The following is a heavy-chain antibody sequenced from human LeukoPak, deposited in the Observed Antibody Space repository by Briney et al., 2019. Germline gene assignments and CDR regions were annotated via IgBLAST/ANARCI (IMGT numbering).Heavy chain of an antibody. CDR3: AKDIVLMVYAVFDY. J-gene: IGHJ4*02. Sequence: GGSLRLSCAASGLIFDDYTMHWVRQAPGKGLEWVSLISRNGAVTKYADSVRGRFTVSRDNSKNTLYLQMNSLRAEDTAVYYCAKDIVLMVYAVFDYWGQGTLVTVSS. CDR1: GLIFDDYT. D-gene: IGHD2-8*01. V-gene: IGHV3-43*01. CDR2: ISRNGAVT.